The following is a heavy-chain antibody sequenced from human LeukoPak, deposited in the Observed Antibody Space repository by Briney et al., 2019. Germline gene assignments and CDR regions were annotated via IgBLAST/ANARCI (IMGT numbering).Heavy chain of an antibody. CDR3: ARAPWPRQLVHYYLDV. CDR2: INHSGST. D-gene: IGHD6-6*01. CDR1: GGSFSGYF. Sequence: PLETLSLTCAVYGGSFSGYFWSWIRQPPGKGLEWIGEINHSGSTNYNPSLKSRVTVSVDTSKNQFSLNVSSVTAADTAVYYCARAPWPRQLVHYYLDVWAKGTTVTVSS. J-gene: IGHJ6*03. V-gene: IGHV4-34*01.